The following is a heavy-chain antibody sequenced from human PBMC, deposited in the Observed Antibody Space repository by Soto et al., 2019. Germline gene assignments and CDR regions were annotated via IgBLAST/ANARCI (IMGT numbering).Heavy chain of an antibody. V-gene: IGHV4-4*02. CDR1: GDSISSSNW. J-gene: IGHJ4*02. D-gene: IGHD1-1*01. CDR2: IYHSGAT. CDR3: ARDLGTGTDF. Sequence: QVQLQESGPGLVKPSGTLSLTCAVSGDSISSSNWWSWVRQAPGKGPEWIGEIYHSGATTYNPSLKSRATISVDPSKNHFSLKLTSVTAADTAVYFCARDLGTGTDFWGRGTLVTVAS.